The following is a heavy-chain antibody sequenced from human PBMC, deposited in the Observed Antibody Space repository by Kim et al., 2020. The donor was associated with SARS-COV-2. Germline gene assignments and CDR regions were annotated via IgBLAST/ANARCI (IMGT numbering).Heavy chain of an antibody. J-gene: IGHJ5*02. CDR1: GGSISTSVYY. CDR2: IYYSGIT. CDR3: AKRRGSYDSGGDWFDP. D-gene: IGHD3-10*01. V-gene: IGHV4-39*01. Sequence: SETLSITCTVSGGSISTSVYYWDWVRQPPGKGLEWIGTIYYSGITHYSPSLKSRVTMFVDTSNNQFSLKLSSVTAADTAVYFCAKRRGSYDSGGDWFDPWGQGTLVTVSS.